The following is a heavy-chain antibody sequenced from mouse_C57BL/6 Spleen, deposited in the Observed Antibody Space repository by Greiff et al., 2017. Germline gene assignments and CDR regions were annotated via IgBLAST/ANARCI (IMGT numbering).Heavy chain of an antibody. CDR2: IDPSDSYT. D-gene: IGHD2-1*01. Sequence: QVQLKQPGAELVKPGASVKLSCKASGYTFTSYWMQWVKQRPGQGLEWIGEIDPSDSYTNYNQKLKGKATLTVDTSSSTAYMQLSSLTSEDSAVYYCARRGDYGNFLFDYWGQGTTLTVSS. V-gene: IGHV1-50*01. J-gene: IGHJ2*01. CDR3: ARRGDYGNFLFDY. CDR1: GYTFTSYW.